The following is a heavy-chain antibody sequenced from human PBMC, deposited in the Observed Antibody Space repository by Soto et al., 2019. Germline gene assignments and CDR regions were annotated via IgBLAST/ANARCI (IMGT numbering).Heavy chain of an antibody. CDR3: AKDRVPDSRWNFDY. CDR2: ISANGGGT. J-gene: IGHJ4*02. Sequence: EVHLLESGGGLVQPGGSLRLSCAASGFTFGTYTMNWVRQAPGKGLEWVSAISANGGGTYYAASMKGRVTISRDNSKNSLYLQMNSLRAEDTAVYYCAKDRVPDSRWNFDYWGQGTLFTVSS. V-gene: IGHV3-23*01. CDR1: GFTFGTYT. D-gene: IGHD1-1*01.